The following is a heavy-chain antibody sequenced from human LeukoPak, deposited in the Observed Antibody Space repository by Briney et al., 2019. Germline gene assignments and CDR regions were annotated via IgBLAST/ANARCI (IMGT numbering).Heavy chain of an antibody. Sequence: PGGSLRLSXAASGFTFSSYWMSWVRQAPGKGLEWVANIKQDGSEKYYVDSVKGRFTISRDNAKNSLYLQMNSLRAEDTAVYYCARSITMGYYDILTGNGGFDYWGQGTLVTVSS. CDR1: GFTFSSYW. V-gene: IGHV3-7*01. D-gene: IGHD3-9*01. J-gene: IGHJ4*02. CDR2: IKQDGSEK. CDR3: ARSITMGYYDILTGNGGFDY.